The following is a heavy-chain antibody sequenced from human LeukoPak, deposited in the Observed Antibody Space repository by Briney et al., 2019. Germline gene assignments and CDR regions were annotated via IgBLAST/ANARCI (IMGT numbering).Heavy chain of an antibody. CDR1: GGTFSSYA. V-gene: IGHV1-69*13. D-gene: IGHD5-12*01. CDR3: ARGYSGYDPDAFDI. Sequence: ASVKVSCKASGGTFSSYAISWVRQAPGQGLEWMGGIIPIFGTANYAQKFQGRVTITADESTSTAYMELSSLRSEDTAVYYCARGYSGYDPDAFDIWGQGTMVTVSS. CDR2: IIPIFGTA. J-gene: IGHJ3*02.